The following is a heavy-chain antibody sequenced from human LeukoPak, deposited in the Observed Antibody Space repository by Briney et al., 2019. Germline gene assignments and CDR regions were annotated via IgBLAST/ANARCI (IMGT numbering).Heavy chain of an antibody. Sequence: GGSLRLSCAASGFTVSSNYMGWVRQAPGKGLEYDSVVYSGGNTYYAGSVRDRFTISRDNSKNTVYLQMNSLSAEDTAVFYCARLVARTGRLYFDYWGQGNLVTVSS. CDR2: VYSGGNT. CDR1: GFTVSSNY. J-gene: IGHJ4*02. V-gene: IGHV3-53*01. CDR3: ARLVARTGRLYFDY. D-gene: IGHD1-1*01.